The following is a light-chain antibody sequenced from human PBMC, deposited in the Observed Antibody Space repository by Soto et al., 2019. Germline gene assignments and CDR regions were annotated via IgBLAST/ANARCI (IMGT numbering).Light chain of an antibody. J-gene: IGKJ1*01. CDR2: KAS. Sequence: DIQMTQSPSTLSASVGDRVTITCRTSQTINNWLAWLQQKPGKAPNRLIYKASTLESGVPSRFSGSGSGTEFTLTISRLQPDDFATYYCQQYNSASWTFGPGTKVESK. CDR1: QTINNW. V-gene: IGKV1-5*03. CDR3: QQYNSASWT.